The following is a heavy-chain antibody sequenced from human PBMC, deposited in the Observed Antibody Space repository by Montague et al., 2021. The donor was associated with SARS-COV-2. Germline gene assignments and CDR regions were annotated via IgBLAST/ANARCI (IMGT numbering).Heavy chain of an antibody. Sequence: SETLSLTCTVSGGSISSSSYYWGWIRQPPGKGLEWIGYIYYSGSTYYNPSLKSRVTISVDTSKNQFSLKLSSVTAADTAVYYCARRSYDILTGYSIPNWFDPWGQGTLVTVSS. CDR1: GGSISSSSYY. J-gene: IGHJ5*02. CDR3: ARRSYDILTGYSIPNWFDP. V-gene: IGHV4-39*01. D-gene: IGHD3-9*01. CDR2: IYYSGST.